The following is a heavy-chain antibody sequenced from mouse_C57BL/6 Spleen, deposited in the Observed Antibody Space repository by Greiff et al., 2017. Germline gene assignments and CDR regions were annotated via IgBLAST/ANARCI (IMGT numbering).Heavy chain of an antibody. D-gene: IGHD1-1*01. Sequence: DVQLQESGGGLVQPKGSLKLSCAASGFTFNTYAMHWVRQAPGKGLEWVARIRSKSSNYATYYADSVKDRFTISRDDSQSMLYLQMNNLKTEDTAMYYCVRGITTVVGDAMDYWGQGTSVTVSS. J-gene: IGHJ4*01. V-gene: IGHV10-3*01. CDR2: IRSKSSNYAT. CDR3: VRGITTVVGDAMDY. CDR1: GFTFNTYA.